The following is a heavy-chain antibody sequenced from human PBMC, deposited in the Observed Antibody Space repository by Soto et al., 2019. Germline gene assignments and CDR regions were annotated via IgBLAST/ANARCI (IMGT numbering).Heavy chain of an antibody. V-gene: IGHV3-23*01. CDR3: TKFGMATTKRSPPYYIDY. D-gene: IGHD1-1*01. CDR2: ISGSGGGT. J-gene: IGHJ4*02. Sequence: GGSLRLSCAASGFTFSSYAMSWVRQAPGKGLEWVSSISGSGGGTYYADSVKGRFTFSRDNSKNTLYLQMNSLRAEDTAVYYCTKFGMATTKRSPPYYIDYWGQGALVTVSS. CDR1: GFTFSSYA.